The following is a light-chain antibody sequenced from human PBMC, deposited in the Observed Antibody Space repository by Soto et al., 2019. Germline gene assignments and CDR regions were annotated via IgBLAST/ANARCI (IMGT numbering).Light chain of an antibody. J-gene: IGLJ2*01. CDR3: SSYAGSNHVV. CDR1: NSDVGGYNY. Sequence: QSVLTQPPSASGSPGQSVTISCTGTNSDVGGYNYVSWYQQHPGKAPKLMIYEVSKRPSGVPDRFSGSKSGNTASLTVSGLQAEDEADYYCSSYAGSNHVVFGGGTKLTVL. CDR2: EVS. V-gene: IGLV2-8*01.